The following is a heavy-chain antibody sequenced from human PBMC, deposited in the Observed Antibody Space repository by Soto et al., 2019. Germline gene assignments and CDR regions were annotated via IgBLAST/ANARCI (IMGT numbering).Heavy chain of an antibody. CDR3: ARDSAYTSSGWYSWFGMDV. D-gene: IGHD6-19*01. J-gene: IGHJ6*02. Sequence: ASVKVSCKASGYTFTGCYMHWVRQAPGQGLEWMGWINPNSGGTNYAQKFQGWVTMTRDTSISTAYMELSRLRSDDTAVYYCARDSAYTSSGWYSWFGMDVWGQGTTVTVSS. CDR1: GYTFTGCY. CDR2: INPNSGGT. V-gene: IGHV1-2*04.